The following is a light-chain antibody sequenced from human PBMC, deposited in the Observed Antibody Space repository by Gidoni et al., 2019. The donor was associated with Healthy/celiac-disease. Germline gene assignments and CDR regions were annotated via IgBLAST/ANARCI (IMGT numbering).Light chain of an antibody. V-gene: IGKV4-1*01. CDR3: QQYYSTPIT. Sequence: IVMTQSPDSLAVSLGERATINCKSSQSVLYSSNNKNYLAWYQQKPGQAPKLLIYGASTRESGVPDRFSGSGSGTDFTLTISSLQAEDEAVYYCQQYYSTPITFGQGTRLEIK. CDR2: GAS. J-gene: IGKJ5*01. CDR1: QSVLYSSNNKNY.